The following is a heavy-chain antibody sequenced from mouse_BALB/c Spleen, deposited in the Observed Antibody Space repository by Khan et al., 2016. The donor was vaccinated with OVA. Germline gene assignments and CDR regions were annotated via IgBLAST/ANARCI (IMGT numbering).Heavy chain of an antibody. CDR1: GYTFTNYG. V-gene: IGHV9-3-1*01. D-gene: IGHD2-1*01. J-gene: IGHJ1*01. Sequence: QIQLVQSGPELKKPGETVKISCKASGYTFTNYGINWVKQAPGKGLKWMGWINTYTGEPTYADDFKGRFAFSLETSASTAYLQINNLKNEDTATXFCARVGNYWNFDVWGAGTTVTVAS. CDR3: ARVGNYWNFDV. CDR2: INTYTGEP.